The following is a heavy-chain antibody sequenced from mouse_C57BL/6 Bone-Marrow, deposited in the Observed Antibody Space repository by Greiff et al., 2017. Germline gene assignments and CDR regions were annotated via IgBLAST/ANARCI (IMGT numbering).Heavy chain of an antibody. D-gene: IGHD1-1*01. V-gene: IGHV1-53*01. CDR1: GYTFTSYW. Sequence: VQLQQSGTELVKPGASVKLSCKASGYTFTSYWMHWVKQRPGQGLEWIGNINPSNGGTNYNEKFKSKATLTVDKSSSTAYMQLSSLTSEDTAVYYCARESSSYALSGFDYWGQGTTLTVSS. J-gene: IGHJ2*01. CDR2: INPSNGGT. CDR3: ARESSSYALSGFDY.